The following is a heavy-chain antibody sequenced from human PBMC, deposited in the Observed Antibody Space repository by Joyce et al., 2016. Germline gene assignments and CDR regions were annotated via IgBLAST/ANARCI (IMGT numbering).Heavy chain of an antibody. CDR2: INGNGVYT. CDR3: AKSGRNSYGYSGS. D-gene: IGHD5-18*01. Sequence: EVQLLESGGGLVQPGGSLRLSCAASGFTFSSQAMNWVRQTPGKGLEWVSGINGNGVYTYYADSVKGRFTISRDNSKNTLYLQMNSLRAEDTAVYYCAKSGRNSYGYSGSWGQGTLVTVSS. CDR1: GFTFSSQA. J-gene: IGHJ5*02. V-gene: IGHV3-23*01.